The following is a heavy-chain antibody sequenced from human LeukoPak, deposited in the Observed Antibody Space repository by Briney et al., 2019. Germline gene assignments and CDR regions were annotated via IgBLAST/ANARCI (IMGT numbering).Heavy chain of an antibody. CDR3: ARTYSSGWFFDY. CDR2: ISYDGSNK. J-gene: IGHJ4*02. CDR1: GFTFSSYA. V-gene: IGHV3-30*04. Sequence: PGRSLRLSRAAFGFTFSSYAMHWVRQAPGKGLEWVAVISYDGSNKYYADSVKGRFTISRDNSKNTLYLQMNSLRAEDTAVYYCARTYSSGWFFDYWGQGTLVTVSS. D-gene: IGHD6-19*01.